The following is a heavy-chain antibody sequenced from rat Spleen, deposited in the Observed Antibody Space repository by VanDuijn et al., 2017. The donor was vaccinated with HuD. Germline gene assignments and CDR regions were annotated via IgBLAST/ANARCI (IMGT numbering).Heavy chain of an antibody. J-gene: IGHJ2*01. CDR1: GFTFSDYY. V-gene: IGHV5-22*01. CDR2: IDYEGSTT. D-gene: IGHD1-6*01. Sequence: EVQVVESGGGLVQPGRSMKLSCAASGFTFSDYYMAWVRQAPKKGLEWVASIDYEGSTTHYGDSVKGRFTISRDNAKSTLYLQMDSLRSEDTATYYCTTAGSTTDYYYAGGFDFWGQGVMVTVSS. CDR3: TTAGSTTDYYYAGGFDF.